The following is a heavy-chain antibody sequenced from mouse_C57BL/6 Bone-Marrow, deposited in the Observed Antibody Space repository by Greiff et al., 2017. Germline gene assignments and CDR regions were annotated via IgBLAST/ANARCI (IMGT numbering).Heavy chain of an antibody. Sequence: VQLQQPGAELVKPGASVKMSCKASGYTFTSYWITWVKQRPGQGLEWIGDIYPGSGSTNYNEKFKSKATLTVDTSSSTAYMQLSSLTSEDSAVYYCARRGASTVVGLGYFDYWGQGTTLTVSS. D-gene: IGHD2-1*01. CDR3: ARRGASTVVGLGYFDY. V-gene: IGHV1-55*01. CDR2: IYPGSGST. CDR1: GYTFTSYW. J-gene: IGHJ2*01.